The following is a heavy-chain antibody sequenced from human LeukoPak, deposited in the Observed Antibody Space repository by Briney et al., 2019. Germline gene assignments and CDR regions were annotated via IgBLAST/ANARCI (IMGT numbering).Heavy chain of an antibody. CDR3: ARDQDVAAAGTWGSIDY. CDR1: GFTFSNYG. D-gene: IGHD6-13*01. J-gene: IGHJ4*02. CDR2: ISYDATNK. Sequence: PGGSLRLSCAASGFTFSNYGIDWVRQAPGKGLEWVAVISYDATNKYYRDSVKGRFTISRDNSKNTLYLQMNSLRVEDTAVYYCARDQDVAAAGTWGSIDYWGQGTLVTVSS. V-gene: IGHV3-30*03.